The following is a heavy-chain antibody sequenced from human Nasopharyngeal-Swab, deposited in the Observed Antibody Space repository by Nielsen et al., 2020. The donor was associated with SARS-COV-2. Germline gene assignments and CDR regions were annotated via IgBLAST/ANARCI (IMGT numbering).Heavy chain of an antibody. CDR1: GGSFSGYS. J-gene: IGHJ5*02. CDR3: ARISGWYWLDP. V-gene: IGHV4-34*12. Sequence: SETLSLTFAVYGGSFSGYSWIWVRQPPGKGLEWIGQIIHSGITNYNPSLKSRVTISANTSKNQLSLKVNSVTAADTAVYYCARISGWYWLDPWGHGTLVTVSS. CDR2: IIHSGIT. D-gene: IGHD6-19*01.